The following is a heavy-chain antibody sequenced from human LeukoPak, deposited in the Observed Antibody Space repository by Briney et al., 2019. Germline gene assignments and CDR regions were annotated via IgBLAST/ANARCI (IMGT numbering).Heavy chain of an antibody. J-gene: IGHJ4*02. Sequence: SETLSLTCTVSGGSISSSDWWSWVRQPPGKGLEWIGEMHQSGIINYNPSLKSRVTMSLDKAKKQFSLKLSSVTAADTPVYFCASADYYRIDFWGQGTLVTVSS. V-gene: IGHV4-4*02. D-gene: IGHD3-10*01. CDR2: MHQSGII. CDR3: ASADYYRIDF. CDR1: GGSISSSDW.